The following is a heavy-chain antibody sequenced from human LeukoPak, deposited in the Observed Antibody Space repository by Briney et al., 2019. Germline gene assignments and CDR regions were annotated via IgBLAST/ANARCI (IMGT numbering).Heavy chain of an antibody. J-gene: IGHJ5*02. CDR1: GYTFTGYY. V-gene: IGHV1-2*02. Sequence: GASVKVSCKVSGYTFTGYYMHWVRQAHGQGLEWMGWINPNSGGTNYAQKFQGRVTITRDTSISTAYMELSRLRSDDTAVYYCARADQYYYDSSGYYREDWFDPWGQGTLVTVSS. D-gene: IGHD3-22*01. CDR3: ARADQYYYDSSGYYREDWFDP. CDR2: INPNSGGT.